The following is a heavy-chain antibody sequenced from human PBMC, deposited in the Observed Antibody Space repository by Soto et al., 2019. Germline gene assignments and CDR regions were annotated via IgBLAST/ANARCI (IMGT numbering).Heavy chain of an antibody. Sequence: PGGSLRLSCAASGFTFSSYSMNWVRQAPGKGLEWVSYISSSSSTIYYADSVKGRFTISRDNAKNSLYLQMNSLRAEDTAVYYCERGGGESGYDWSDFDNWGQETLVNVSS. CDR3: ERGGGESGYDWSDFDN. J-gene: IGHJ4*02. CDR2: ISSSSSTI. CDR1: GFTFSSYS. V-gene: IGHV3-48*01. D-gene: IGHD5-12*01.